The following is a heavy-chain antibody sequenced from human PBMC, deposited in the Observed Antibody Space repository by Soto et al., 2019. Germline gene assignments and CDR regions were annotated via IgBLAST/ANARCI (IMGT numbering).Heavy chain of an antibody. J-gene: IGHJ5*02. Sequence: EVQLLESGGGLVQPGGSLRLSWSTSGFTFSSTGMSWVRQAPGKGLEWVSAISGSGGSTYYADSVKGRFTISRDNSKNTLYLQMNSLIAEDTAVYYCATFMTTVTGPWGQGTLVTVSS. CDR1: GFTFSSTG. V-gene: IGHV3-23*01. D-gene: IGHD4-17*01. CDR2: ISGSGGST. CDR3: ATFMTTVTGP.